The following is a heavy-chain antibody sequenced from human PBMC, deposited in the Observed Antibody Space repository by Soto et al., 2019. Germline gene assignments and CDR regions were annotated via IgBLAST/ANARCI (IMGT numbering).Heavy chain of an antibody. J-gene: IGHJ6*02. CDR3: ARDFGGKSIAAAGLPSGYYYGMDV. Sequence: SVKVSCKASGGTFSSYTISWVRQAPGQGLEWMGRIIPILGIANYAQKFQGRVTITADKSTSTAYMELSSLRSEDTAVYYCARDFGGKSIAAAGLPSGYYYGMDVWGQGTTVTVSS. CDR1: GGTFSSYT. V-gene: IGHV1-69*04. CDR2: IIPILGIA. D-gene: IGHD6-13*01.